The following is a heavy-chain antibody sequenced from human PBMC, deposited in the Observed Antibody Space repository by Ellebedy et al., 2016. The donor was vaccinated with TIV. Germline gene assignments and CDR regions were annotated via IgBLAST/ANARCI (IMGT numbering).Heavy chain of an antibody. CDR1: GYTFATYG. D-gene: IGHD2-2*01. J-gene: IGHJ4*02. CDR3: ASSSTYTPTYLDS. V-gene: IGHV1-18*01. CDR2: ISTHSGNT. Sequence: ASVKVSCKASGYTFATYGLSRVRQAPGQGLEWMGWISTHSGNTNYAQNFQGRVTITAEESTGTAYMELSSLRSEDTAVYYCASSSTYTPTYLDSWGQGTLVTVSS.